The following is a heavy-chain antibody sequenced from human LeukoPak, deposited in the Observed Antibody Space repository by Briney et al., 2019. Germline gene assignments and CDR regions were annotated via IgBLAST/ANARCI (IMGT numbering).Heavy chain of an antibody. V-gene: IGHV3-48*01. D-gene: IGHD3-10*01. CDR1: GFTFSSYN. CDR2: ISYSGSSI. Sequence: QPGGTLTLSCTASGFTFSSYNMNWVRQAPGKGLEWVSYISYSGSSIYYADSVKGRFTISRDNSKNTLYLQMNSLRAEDTAVYHCAREQDYYGSGSYYVYGMDVWGQGTTVTVSS. J-gene: IGHJ6*02. CDR3: AREQDYYGSGSYYVYGMDV.